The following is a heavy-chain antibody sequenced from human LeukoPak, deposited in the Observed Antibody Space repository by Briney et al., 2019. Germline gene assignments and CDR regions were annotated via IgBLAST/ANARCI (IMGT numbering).Heavy chain of an antibody. J-gene: IGHJ4*02. CDR3: ARHWGSGLYSFDY. CDR1: GVSISSYY. Sequence: SETLSLTCTVSGVSISSYYWSWIRQSPGKGLEWIGYISNSGSTKYNPSLESRVTISGDTSKNQFSLKLSSVTAADTAVYYCARHWGSGLYSFDYWGQGTLVTVSS. D-gene: IGHD3-16*01. V-gene: IGHV4-59*08. CDR2: ISNSGST.